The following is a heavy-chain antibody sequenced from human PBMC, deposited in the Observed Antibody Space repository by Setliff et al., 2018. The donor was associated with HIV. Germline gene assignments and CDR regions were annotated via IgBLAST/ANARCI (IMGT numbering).Heavy chain of an antibody. Sequence: GDSISSAYYWGWIRHPPGEGLEWIGSIYHSGSTYYNPSLKSRVTISVDTSKNQFSLKLSSVTAADTAVYYCARRPAGAVAGGYGMDVWGQGTTVTVSS. D-gene: IGHD6-19*01. V-gene: IGHV4-38-2*01. CDR1: GDSISSAYY. J-gene: IGHJ6*02. CDR3: ARRPAGAVAGGYGMDV. CDR2: IYHSGST.